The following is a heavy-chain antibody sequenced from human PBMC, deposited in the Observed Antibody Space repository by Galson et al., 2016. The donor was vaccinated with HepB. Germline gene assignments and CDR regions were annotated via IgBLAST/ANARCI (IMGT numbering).Heavy chain of an antibody. D-gene: IGHD1-14*01. CDR3: ARGIRNLLYSDY. Sequence: SVKVSCKASGYTFTNYDITWVRQAPGQGLEWMGWMNPSSANTGYAQKFRGRVTMTRDTSISTAFMELSILTSEDTAIYYCARGIRNLLYSDYWAQGTLVTVSS. CDR2: MNPSSANT. CDR1: GYTFTNYD. J-gene: IGHJ4*02. V-gene: IGHV1-8*01.